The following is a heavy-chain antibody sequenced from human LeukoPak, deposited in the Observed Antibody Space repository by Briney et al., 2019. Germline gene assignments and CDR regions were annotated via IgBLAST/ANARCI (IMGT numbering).Heavy chain of an antibody. J-gene: IGHJ4*02. Sequence: GGSLRLSCAASGFTFSTYVMNWVRQAPGKGLEYVSAISSDGGSTYYANSVKGRFTISRDNSKNTLYLQMGSLRAEDMAVYYCARVGSGYYTDYWGQGTLVTVSS. V-gene: IGHV3-64*01. CDR3: ARVGSGYYTDY. D-gene: IGHD3-3*01. CDR1: GFTFSTYV. CDR2: ISSDGGST.